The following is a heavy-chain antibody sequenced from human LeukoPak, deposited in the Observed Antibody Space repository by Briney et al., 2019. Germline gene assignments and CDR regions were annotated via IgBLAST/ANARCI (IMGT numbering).Heavy chain of an antibody. Sequence: PGRSLRLSCAASGFTFDDDAMHWGRQAPGKGLEWVSGISWNSGSIGYADSVKGRFTISRDNAKNSLYLQMNSLRAEDTALYYCAKELRITMVREALDAFDIWGQGTMVTVSS. CDR3: AKELRITMVREALDAFDI. CDR2: ISWNSGSI. V-gene: IGHV3-9*01. J-gene: IGHJ3*02. D-gene: IGHD3-10*01. CDR1: GFTFDDDA.